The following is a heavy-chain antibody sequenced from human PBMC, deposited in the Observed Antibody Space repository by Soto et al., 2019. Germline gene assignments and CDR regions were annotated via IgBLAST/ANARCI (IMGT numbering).Heavy chain of an antibody. J-gene: IGHJ4*02. D-gene: IGHD5-12*01. Sequence: EVQLVESGGGLVQPGGSLRLSCAASGFTFSSYAMHWVRQAPGKGLEYVSVISSNGGSTYYANSVKRRFTISRDNSKNTLYLQMASPRAEDMAVYYCARTSGYAFDYWGQGTLVTVSS. CDR3: ARTSGYAFDY. V-gene: IGHV3-64*01. CDR2: ISSNGGST. CDR1: GFTFSSYA.